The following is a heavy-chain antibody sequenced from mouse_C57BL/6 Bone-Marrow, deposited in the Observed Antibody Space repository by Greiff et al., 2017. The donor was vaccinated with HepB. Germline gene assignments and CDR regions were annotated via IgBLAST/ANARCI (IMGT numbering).Heavy chain of an antibody. V-gene: IGHV1-63*01. CDR3: ARVAFNHASVVDTEHWYFDV. D-gene: IGHD1-1*01. J-gene: IGHJ1*03. CDR1: GYTFTNYW. Sequence: VQLQQSGAELVRPGTSVKMSCKASGYTFTNYWIGWAKQRPGHGLEWIGDIYPGGGYTNYNEKFKGKATLTADKSSSTAYMQFSSLTSEDSAIYYCARVAFNHASVVDTEHWYFDVWGTGTTVTVSS. CDR2: IYPGGGYT.